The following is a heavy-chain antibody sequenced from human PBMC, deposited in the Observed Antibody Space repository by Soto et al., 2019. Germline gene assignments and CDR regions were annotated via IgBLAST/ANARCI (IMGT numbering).Heavy chain of an antibody. CDR3: ARDAGGWYPLLSPWFDP. D-gene: IGHD2-2*01. V-gene: IGHV4-31*03. CDR1: GGSISSGGYY. J-gene: IGHJ5*02. Sequence: QVQLQESGPGLVKPSQTLSLTCTVSGGSISSGGYYWSWIRQHPGKGLEWIGYIYYSGSAYYNPSLESRVTISVDTSKNQFSLRLSSVTAADTAVYYCARDAGGWYPLLSPWFDPWGQGTLVTVSS. CDR2: IYYSGSA.